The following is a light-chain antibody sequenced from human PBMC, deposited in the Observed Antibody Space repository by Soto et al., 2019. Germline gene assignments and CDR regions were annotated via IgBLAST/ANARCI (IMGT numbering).Light chain of an antibody. V-gene: IGKV1-39*01. CDR2: AAS. CDR1: HTINNF. Sequence: DIQMTQSPSSLSASVRDRVTITCRASHTINNFLTWYQQKPGKAPKLLIYAASNLQSGVPSRFSGSGSGTEFTLTISSLQPEDFATYYCQQSYSTPFTFGPGTKVDVK. CDR3: QQSYSTPFT. J-gene: IGKJ3*01.